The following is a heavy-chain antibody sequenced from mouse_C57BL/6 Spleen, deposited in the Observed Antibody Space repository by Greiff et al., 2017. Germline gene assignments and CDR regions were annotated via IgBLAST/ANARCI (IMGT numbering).Heavy chain of an antibody. Sequence: QVHVKQPGAELVRPGSSVKLSCTASGYTFTSYWMDWVKQRPGQGLEWIGNIYPSDSDTHYKQKFKEKATLTVDKSSSTAYLQLSSLTSEDSAVYYCARLRWDEFAYWGQGTLVTVSA. J-gene: IGHJ3*01. CDR2: IYPSDSDT. CDR1: GYTFTSYW. D-gene: IGHD4-1*01. V-gene: IGHV1-61*01. CDR3: ARLRWDEFAY.